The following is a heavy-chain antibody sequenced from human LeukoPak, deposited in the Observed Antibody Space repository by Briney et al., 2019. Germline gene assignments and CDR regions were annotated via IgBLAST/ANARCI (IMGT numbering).Heavy chain of an antibody. CDR3: AREDDDWGPNTLDV. CDR2: IDSGSGNI. D-gene: IGHD7-27*01. V-gene: IGHV3-48*02. J-gene: IGHJ3*01. Sequence: GGSLRLSCAASGFTFSSHSMNWVRQAPGRGLEWLSYIDSGSGNIYYRDSVKGRFTISRDNAQDSLYLQMDSLRDEDTAVYYCAREDDDWGPNTLDVWGQGTVVTVSS. CDR1: GFTFSSHS.